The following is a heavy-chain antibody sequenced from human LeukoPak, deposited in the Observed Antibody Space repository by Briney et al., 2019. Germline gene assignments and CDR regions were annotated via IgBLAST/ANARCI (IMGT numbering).Heavy chain of an antibody. CDR1: GFTFSDNW. V-gene: IGHV3-33*08. D-gene: IGHD6-13*01. CDR3: AQYSSSSY. CDR2: IWYGGSNT. J-gene: IGHJ4*02. Sequence: GGALRLSCAASGFTFSDNWMTWVRQAPGKGLEWVAVIWYGGSNTYYADSVKGRFTISRDNSKNTLYLRMNSLSAEDTAVYYCAQYSSSSYWGQGTLVTVSS.